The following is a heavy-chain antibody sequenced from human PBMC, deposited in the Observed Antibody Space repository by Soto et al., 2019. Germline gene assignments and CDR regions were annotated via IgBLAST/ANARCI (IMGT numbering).Heavy chain of an antibody. Sequence: SETLSLTCTVSGGSINSGDYYWTWVRQPPGKGLEWIGNIFHSGSTYCTPSLQSRVTISLDTSKNHFSLKLSSVTPADTAVYYCARDRYYGSGTYYNFYSGMDVWGKGTTVTVSS. CDR1: GGSINSGDYY. J-gene: IGHJ6*04. CDR3: ARDRYYGSGTYYNFYSGMDV. CDR2: IFHSGST. D-gene: IGHD3-10*01. V-gene: IGHV4-30-4*01.